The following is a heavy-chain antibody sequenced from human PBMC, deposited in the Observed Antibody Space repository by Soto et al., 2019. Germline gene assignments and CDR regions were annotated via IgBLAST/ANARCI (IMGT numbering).Heavy chain of an antibody. CDR3: ARVDPVAWCGITGTGLRYYYYGMDV. D-gene: IGHD1-20*01. J-gene: IGHJ6*02. CDR2: IIPIFGTA. CDR1: GGTFSSYA. V-gene: IGHV1-69*06. Sequence: GASVKVSCKASGGTFSSYAISWVRQAPGQGLEWMGGIIPIFGTANYAQKFQGRVTNTAATSASTAYMELSSLRSEDTAVYYCARVDPVAWCGITGTGLRYYYYGMDVWGQGTTVTVSS.